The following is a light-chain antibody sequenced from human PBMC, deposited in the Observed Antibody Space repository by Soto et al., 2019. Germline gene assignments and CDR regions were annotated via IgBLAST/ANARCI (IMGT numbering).Light chain of an antibody. V-gene: IGLV2-14*03. CDR1: SRDVGGYDH. CDR3: SSYTNKDTLL. Sequence: QSVLTQPGSVSGSPGQSITISCTGTSRDVGGYDHVSWYQQHPGKAPKLIIYDVTVRPSGISPRFSGSKSDNTASLAVSGLQPEDEVDYYCSSYTNKDTLLFGGGTKVTVL. CDR2: DVT. J-gene: IGLJ3*02.